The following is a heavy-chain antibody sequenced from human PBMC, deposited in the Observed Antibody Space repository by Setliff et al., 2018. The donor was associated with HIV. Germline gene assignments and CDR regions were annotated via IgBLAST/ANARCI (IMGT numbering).Heavy chain of an antibody. CDR3: ARDPAVASREVAFDI. V-gene: IGHV4-30-4*08. CDR1: GGSISSGNNY. J-gene: IGHJ3*02. Sequence: SETLSLTCTVSGGSISSGNNYWSWIRQPPVKGLEWIAYIYYSGNTYYNPSLKSRATISVDTSKNQFSLKLNAVTVADTAVYYCARDPAVASREVAFDIWGQGTMVTVSS. CDR2: IYYSGNT. D-gene: IGHD2-21*01.